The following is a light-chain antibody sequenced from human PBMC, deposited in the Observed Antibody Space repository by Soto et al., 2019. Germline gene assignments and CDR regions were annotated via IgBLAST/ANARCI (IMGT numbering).Light chain of an antibody. CDR2: DAS. CDR1: QDISKY. J-gene: IGKJ5*01. Sequence: EIQMTQTPATLCAAVGCRSRITSQASQDISKYLNWYQQKPGEAPNLMIYDASNLQTGVPSRFSGSGSGTDFTFTVSTPHPEFLANYYCQHYDNLLTFGGGTRLEIK. V-gene: IGKV1-33*01. CDR3: QHYDNLLT.